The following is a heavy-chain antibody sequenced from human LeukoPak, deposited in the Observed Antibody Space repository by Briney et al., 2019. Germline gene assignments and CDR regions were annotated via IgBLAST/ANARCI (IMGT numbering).Heavy chain of an antibody. V-gene: IGHV4-61*01. CDR1: GGSVSSDSYY. CDR3: ARIAAGYYMDV. J-gene: IGHJ6*03. D-gene: IGHD2-21*01. Sequence: PSETLSLTCTVSGGSVSSDSYYWTWIRQPPGKGLEWIGYIYYSGSTNYNPSLKSRVTISVDTSKNQFSLKLSSVTAADTAVYYCARIAAGYYMDVWGKGTTVTVSS. CDR2: IYYSGST.